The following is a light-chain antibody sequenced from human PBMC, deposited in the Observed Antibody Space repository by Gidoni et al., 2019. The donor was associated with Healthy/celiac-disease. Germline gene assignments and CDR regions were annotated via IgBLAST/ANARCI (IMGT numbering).Light chain of an antibody. CDR2: AAS. Sequence: IQMTQSPSSLSASVGDRVTITCRASQVIRNDLGWYQKTPGKAPKLLIYAASSLKSGVPSRFSGSGSGKDLTLTISRLQAEDFANYYCLQDYNYPRTFGQGTKVEIK. CDR3: LQDYNYPRT. J-gene: IGKJ1*01. CDR1: QVIRND. V-gene: IGKV1-6*01.